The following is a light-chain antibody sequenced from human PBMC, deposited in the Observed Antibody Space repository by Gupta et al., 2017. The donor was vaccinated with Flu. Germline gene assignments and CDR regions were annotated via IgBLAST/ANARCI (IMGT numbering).Light chain of an antibody. Sequence: SSQLTQPLSVSVALGQTAMIACGGNNIGTKHVHWYQQKPGKAPVLVIYRDMKRPAGSPERFSGSNSGNTATLTITRAEAGDEDDYVWQVWDSSDYVFGTGTKVTVL. CDR3: QVWDSSDYV. CDR1: NIGTKH. V-gene: IGLV3-9*01. J-gene: IGLJ1*01. CDR2: RDM.